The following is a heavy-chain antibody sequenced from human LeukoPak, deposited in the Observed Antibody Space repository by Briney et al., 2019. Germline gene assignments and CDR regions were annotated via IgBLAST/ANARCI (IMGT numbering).Heavy chain of an antibody. Sequence: SETLSLPCTVSGGPISSYYWSWIRQPAGKGLEWIGRIYTSGSTNYNPSLKSRVTMLVDTSKNQCSLKLSAVAAADTAVYYCARSIAVAYFDYWGQGTLVTVSS. V-gene: IGHV4-4*07. CDR1: GGPISSYY. D-gene: IGHD6-19*01. CDR3: ARSIAVAYFDY. CDR2: IYTSGST. J-gene: IGHJ4*02.